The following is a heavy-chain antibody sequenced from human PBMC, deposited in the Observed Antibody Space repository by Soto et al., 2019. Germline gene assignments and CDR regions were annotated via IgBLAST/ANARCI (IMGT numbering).Heavy chain of an antibody. CDR1: GGSISSGGYY. CDR3: ARDTGNYDYGAGLGSAFDI. CDR2: IYYSGST. J-gene: IGHJ3*02. Sequence: QVQLQESGPGLVKPSQTLSLTCTVSGGSISSGGYYWSWIRQHPGKGLEWIGYIYYSGSTYYNPSLKSRVNLSVDTSKNQFSLKLSSVTAADTAVYYCARDTGNYDYGAGLGSAFDIWGQGTMVTVSS. V-gene: IGHV4-31*03. D-gene: IGHD3-10*01.